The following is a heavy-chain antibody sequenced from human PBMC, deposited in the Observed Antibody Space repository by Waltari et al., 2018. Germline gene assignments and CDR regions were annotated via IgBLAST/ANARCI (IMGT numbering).Heavy chain of an antibody. J-gene: IGHJ3*02. V-gene: IGHV4-34*01. CDR1: GGSFSGYY. Sequence: QVQLQQWGAGLLKPSETLSLTCAVYGGSFSGYYWSWIRQPPGKGLEWIGEINHSGSTNYHPSLKSRVTISVDTSKNQFSLKLSSVTAADTAVYYCARATDEGDAFDIWGQGTMVTVSS. CDR2: INHSGST. CDR3: ARATDEGDAFDI.